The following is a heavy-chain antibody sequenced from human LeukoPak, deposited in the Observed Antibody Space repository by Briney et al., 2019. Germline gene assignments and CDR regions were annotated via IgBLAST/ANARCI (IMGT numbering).Heavy chain of an antibody. V-gene: IGHV3-7*03. D-gene: IGHD2-15*01. CDR1: GLTGSHNY. J-gene: IGHJ4*02. CDR3: VKDESDAAYRY. Sequence: GGSLRLSCAASGLTGSHNYVSWVRQAPGKGPEWVANLNEDGSQSYYLGSVKGRFTISRDNAKNSLYLQMNSLRAEDTALYYCVKDESDAAYRYWGQGILVTVSS. CDR2: LNEDGSQS.